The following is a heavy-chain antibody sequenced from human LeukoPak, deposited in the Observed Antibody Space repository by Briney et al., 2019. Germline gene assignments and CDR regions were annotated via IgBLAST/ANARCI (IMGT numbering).Heavy chain of an antibody. D-gene: IGHD3-10*01. CDR1: GYTLTELS. CDR3: ATEISPGLMVRRVY. J-gene: IGHJ4*02. Sequence: GASVKVSCKVSGYTLTELSMHWVRQAPGKGLDWMECFDPEDGETIYAQKFQGRVTMTEHTSTDTAYLELSSLRSEYTAVYYCATEISPGLMVRRVYWGQGTLVTVSS. V-gene: IGHV1-24*01. CDR2: FDPEDGET.